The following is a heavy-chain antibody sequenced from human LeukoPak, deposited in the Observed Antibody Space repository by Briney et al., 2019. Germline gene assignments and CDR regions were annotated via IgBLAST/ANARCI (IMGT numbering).Heavy chain of an antibody. CDR2: ISSSSSYI. CDR3: ARASQDIVVVPAAIPALDYYYMDV. D-gene: IGHD2-2*02. J-gene: IGHJ6*03. Sequence: GGSLRLSCAASGFTFSSYSMNWVRQAPGKGLEWVSSISSSSSYIYYADSVKGRFTISRDNAKNSLYLQMNSLRAEDTAVYYCARASQDIVVVPAAIPALDYYYMDVWGKGTTVSVSS. V-gene: IGHV3-21*01. CDR1: GFTFSSYS.